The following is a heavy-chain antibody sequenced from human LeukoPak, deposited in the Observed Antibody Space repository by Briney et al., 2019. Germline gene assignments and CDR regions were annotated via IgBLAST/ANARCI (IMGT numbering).Heavy chain of an antibody. CDR1: GGSISSGGYY. CDR2: IYYSGST. J-gene: IGHJ6*02. D-gene: IGHD4-17*01. Sequence: KSSQTLSLTCTVSGGSISSGGYYWSWIRQHPGKGLEWIGYIYYSGSTYYNPSLKSRVTISVDTSKNQFSLKLSSVTAADTAVYYCARDRRLEYGDYVVHGMDVWGQGTTVTVSS. CDR3: ARDRRLEYGDYVVHGMDV. V-gene: IGHV4-31*03.